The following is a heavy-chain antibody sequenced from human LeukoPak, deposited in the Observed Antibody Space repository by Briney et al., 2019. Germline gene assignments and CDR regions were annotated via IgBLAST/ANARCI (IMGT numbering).Heavy chain of an antibody. Sequence: GGSLRLSCAASGFTFSTYWMTWVRQAPGKGLEWVANIKQDGSDKLYVDSVKGRFTISKDNARSSVYLQMNSLRGEDTAVYYCARDSGTGFDYWGQGILVIVSS. CDR3: ARDSGTGFDY. CDR2: IKQDGSDK. D-gene: IGHD3/OR15-3a*01. J-gene: IGHJ4*02. V-gene: IGHV3-7*01. CDR1: GFTFSTYW.